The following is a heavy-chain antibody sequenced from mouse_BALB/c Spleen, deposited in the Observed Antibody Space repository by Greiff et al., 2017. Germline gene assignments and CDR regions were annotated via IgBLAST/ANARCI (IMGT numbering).Heavy chain of an antibody. Sequence: VQLQQSGAELVKTGASVKLSCTASGFNIKDTYMHWVKQRPEQGLEWIGRIDPANGNTKYDPKFQGKATITADTSSNTAYLQLSSLTSEDTAVYYCARGGGNYYYAMDYWGQGTSVTVSS. J-gene: IGHJ4*01. V-gene: IGHV14-3*02. D-gene: IGHD2-1*01. CDR2: IDPANGNT. CDR1: GFNIKDTY. CDR3: ARGGGNYYYAMDY.